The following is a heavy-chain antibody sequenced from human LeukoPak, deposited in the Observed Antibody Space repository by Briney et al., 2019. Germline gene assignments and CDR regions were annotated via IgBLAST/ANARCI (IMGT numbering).Heavy chain of an antibody. CDR3: AKECVRTETVVTAIVYDY. CDR1: GFTFSSYA. V-gene: IGHV3-30-3*01. Sequence: GGSLRLSCAASGFTFSSYAMHWVRQAPGKGLEWVAVISYDGSNKYYADSVKGRFTISRDNSKNTLYLQMTSLRAEDTAVYYCAKECVRTETVVTAIVYDYWGQGTLVTVSS. CDR2: ISYDGSNK. D-gene: IGHD2-21*02. J-gene: IGHJ4*02.